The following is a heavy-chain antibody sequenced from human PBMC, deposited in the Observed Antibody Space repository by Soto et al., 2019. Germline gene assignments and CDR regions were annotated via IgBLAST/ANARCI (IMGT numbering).Heavy chain of an antibody. Sequence: GGSLRLSCAASGFTFSSYAMSWVRQAPGKGLEWVSAISVSGGSTYYADSVKVLFTISRDNSKNTLYLQMNSLRAEDTAVYYCAKDPIVNDCSGGSRFGLGAFDIWGQGTMVTVSS. CDR1: GFTFSSYA. CDR3: AKDPIVNDCSGGSRFGLGAFDI. J-gene: IGHJ3*02. V-gene: IGHV3-23*01. CDR2: ISVSGGST. D-gene: IGHD2-15*01.